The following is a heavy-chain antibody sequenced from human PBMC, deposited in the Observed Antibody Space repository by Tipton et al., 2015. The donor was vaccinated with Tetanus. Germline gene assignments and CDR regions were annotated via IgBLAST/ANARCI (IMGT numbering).Heavy chain of an antibody. J-gene: IGHJ4*02. CDR2: VSYSGRT. D-gene: IGHD6-13*01. CDR1: GGSVRSGDYS. Sequence: VKPSETLSLTCTVSGGSVRSGDYSWNWIRQPPGKGLEWLAYVSYSGRTNSNYSLKSRITISQDTSKNQFSLRLTSVTAADTAVYFCAGVTAQRTELYFDHWGQGTLVTVSS. V-gene: IGHV4-61*08. CDR3: AGVTAQRTELYFDH.